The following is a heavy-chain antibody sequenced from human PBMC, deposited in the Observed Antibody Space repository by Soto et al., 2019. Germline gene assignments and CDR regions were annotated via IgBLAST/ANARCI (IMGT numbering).Heavy chain of an antibody. D-gene: IGHD6-13*01. CDR2: IKPDGSEQ. CDR1: GFTFSDNW. Sequence: GGSLRLSCAASGFTFSDNWMNWVRQAPGKGLEWVATIKPDGSEQDYVEFVKGRFTISRDNAKNSLYLQMNSLRAKDTAVYYCATVPWTAAASWGQGTLVTVSS. CDR3: ATVPWTAAAS. V-gene: IGHV3-7*01. J-gene: IGHJ5*02.